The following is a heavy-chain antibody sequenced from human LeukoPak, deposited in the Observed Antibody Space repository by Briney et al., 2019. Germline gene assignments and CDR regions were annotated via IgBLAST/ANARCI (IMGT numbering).Heavy chain of an antibody. J-gene: IGHJ4*02. CDR1: GYSFTSYW. V-gene: IGHV5-51*01. CDR2: IYPSDSDT. Sequence: GESLKISCKASGYSFTSYWIGWVLQMPGKGLEWMGIIYPSDSDTRYSPSFRGQVTISADKSINTAYLQWSSLKASDTAMYYCASAVAGLNYFDYWGQGTLVTVSS. CDR3: ASAVAGLNYFDY. D-gene: IGHD6-19*01.